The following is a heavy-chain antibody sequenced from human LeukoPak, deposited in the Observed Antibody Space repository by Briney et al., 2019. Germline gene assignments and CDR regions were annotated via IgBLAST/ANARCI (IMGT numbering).Heavy chain of an antibody. CDR1: GFTFSSYW. CDR3: AKGYSYGRFDY. CDR2: IKQDGSEK. V-gene: IGHV3-7*03. J-gene: IGHJ4*02. Sequence: GGSLRLSCAASGFTFSSYWMSWVRQAPGKGLEWVANIKQDGSEKYYVDSVKGRFTISRDNAKNSLYLQMISLRAEDTAVYYCAKGYSYGRFDYWGQGTLVTVSS. D-gene: IGHD5-18*01.